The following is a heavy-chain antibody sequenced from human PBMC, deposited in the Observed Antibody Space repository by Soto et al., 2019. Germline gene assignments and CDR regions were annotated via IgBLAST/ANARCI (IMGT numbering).Heavy chain of an antibody. J-gene: IGHJ4*02. Sequence: GGSLRLSCAASGFTFSSYAMSWVRQAPGKGLEWVSAISGSGGSTNYADSVKGRFTISRDNSKNTLYLQMNSLRGEDTAVYYCAKDSVPGIAAGRGQGTLVTVSS. CDR2: ISGSGGST. CDR1: GFTFSSYA. D-gene: IGHD6-13*01. V-gene: IGHV3-23*01. CDR3: AKDSVPGIAAG.